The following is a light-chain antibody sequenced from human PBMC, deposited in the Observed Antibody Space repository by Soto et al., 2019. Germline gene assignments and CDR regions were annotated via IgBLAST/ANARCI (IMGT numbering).Light chain of an antibody. CDR3: SSYTSTSTLNV. V-gene: IGLV2-14*01. Sequence: QSALTQPASVSGSPGQSITLSCTGTSSDVGDYNYVSWYQQHPGKAPKLMIYEVSNWPSGVSDRFSGSKSGNTASLTISGLQAEDEADYYCSSYTSTSTLNVFGTGTKLTVL. CDR1: SSDVGDYNY. J-gene: IGLJ1*01. CDR2: EVS.